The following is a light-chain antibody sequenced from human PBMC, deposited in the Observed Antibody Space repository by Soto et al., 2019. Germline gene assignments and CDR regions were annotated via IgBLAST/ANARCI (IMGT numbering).Light chain of an antibody. V-gene: IGKV3-15*01. CDR2: GAS. CDR3: QQYNNWWT. J-gene: IGKJ1*01. CDR1: QSVSNN. Sequence: MTQSPSSLSASVGDRATLSCRASQSVSNNLAWYQKKPGQAPRLLIYGASTRATGIPARFSGSGSGTEFTLTISSLQSEDFAVYYCQQYNNWWTFGQGTRVEIK.